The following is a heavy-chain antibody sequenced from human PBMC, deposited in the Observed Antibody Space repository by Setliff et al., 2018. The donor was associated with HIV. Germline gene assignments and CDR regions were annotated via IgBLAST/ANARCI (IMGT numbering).Heavy chain of an antibody. D-gene: IGHD4-4*01. CDR2: ISGSGDIT. CDR3: AKTQTVITVYGPSDS. J-gene: IGHJ4*02. Sequence: GESLKISCAASGFSFRSYAVSWVRQAPGKGLEWVSVISGSGDITYYRESVKGRFTVSRDNSNNTVYLQMNSLRAEDTAMYYCAKTQTVITVYGPSDSWGQGTPVTVSS. V-gene: IGHV3-23*01. CDR1: GFSFRSYA.